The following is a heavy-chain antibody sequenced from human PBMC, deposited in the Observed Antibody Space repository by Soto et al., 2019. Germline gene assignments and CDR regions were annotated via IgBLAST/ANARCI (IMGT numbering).Heavy chain of an antibody. CDR2: NSAYNGNT. D-gene: IGHD3-9*01. Sequence: ASVMGSSTDTGCNFTSSGISWERQAAGQGLEWMAWNSAYNGNTNDAQNPQGRVTMTTDTSPRTAYMELRSLRSDDTAVYYCARGGGVRYFDWLSMYYFDYCRQRTLVT. CDR3: ARGGGVRYFDWLSMYYFDY. CDR1: GCNFTSSG. J-gene: IGHJ4*02. V-gene: IGHV1-18*04.